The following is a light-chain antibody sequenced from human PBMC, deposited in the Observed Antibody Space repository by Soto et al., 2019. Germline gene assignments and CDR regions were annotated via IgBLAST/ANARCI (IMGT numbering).Light chain of an antibody. CDR1: SSDVGVSTY. CDR2: DVT. CDR3: SLYIGNNKEV. V-gene: IGLV2-14*03. J-gene: IGLJ2*01. Sequence: QSVLTQPASVSGSPGQSITISCTETSSDVGVSTYVSWYQQHPGKAPKIMIYDVTNRPSGVSDRFSGSKSGNTASLTISGLQAEDEADYYCSLYIGNNKEVFGGGTQLTVL.